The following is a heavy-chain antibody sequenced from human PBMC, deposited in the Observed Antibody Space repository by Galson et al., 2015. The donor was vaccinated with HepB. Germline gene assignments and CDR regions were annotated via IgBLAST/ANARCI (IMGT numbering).Heavy chain of an antibody. J-gene: IGHJ4*02. CDR3: VRDRKAAAGGFDY. D-gene: IGHD6-13*01. V-gene: IGHV4-30-4*01. Sequence: TLSLTCTVSGGSISSGDYYWSWIRQPPGKGLEWIGYIYYSGSTYYNPSLKSRITISVDTSKNQFSLKLISVTAADTAVYYCVRDRKAAAGGFDYWGQGILVTVSS. CDR2: IYYSGST. CDR1: GGSISSGDYY.